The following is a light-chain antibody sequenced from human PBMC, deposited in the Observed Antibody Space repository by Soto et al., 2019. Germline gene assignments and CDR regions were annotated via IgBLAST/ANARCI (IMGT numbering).Light chain of an antibody. Sequence: DIQMTQSPSTLSAPVGDRVTITCRASQSISTWLAWYQQKPGKATKLLIYKASSLESGVPSRFSGSGSGTEFTLTISSLQPDDFATYYCQQYNTYPLTFGGGTTVEIK. V-gene: IGKV1-5*03. J-gene: IGKJ4*01. CDR1: QSISTW. CDR3: QQYNTYPLT. CDR2: KAS.